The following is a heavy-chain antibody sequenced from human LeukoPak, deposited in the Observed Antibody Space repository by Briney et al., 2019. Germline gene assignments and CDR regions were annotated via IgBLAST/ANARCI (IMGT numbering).Heavy chain of an antibody. CDR3: ARGHDVYYYYGMDV. J-gene: IGHJ6*02. CDR1: GFTFSSYA. D-gene: IGHD1-1*01. CDR2: ISGSGGST. Sequence: GGSLRLSCAASGFTFSSYAMSWVRQAPGKGLEWVSAISGSGGSTYYADSVKGRFTISRDNSKNTLYLQMNSLRAEDTAVYYCARGHDVYYYYGMDVWGQGTTVTVSS. V-gene: IGHV3-23*01.